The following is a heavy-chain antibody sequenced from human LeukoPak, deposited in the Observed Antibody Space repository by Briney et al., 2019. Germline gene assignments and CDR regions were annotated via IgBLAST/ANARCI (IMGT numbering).Heavy chain of an antibody. CDR3: ARWYNSGWAFDY. J-gene: IGHJ4*02. CDR2: IHSSGST. V-gene: IGHV4-59*08. CDR1: GGTISSYY. Sequence: PSETLSLTCTVSGGTISSYYWNWIRQPPGKGLEWIGYIHSSGSTKYNPSLKSRVTISVDTSKNQFSLKLSSVTAADRAVYYCARWYNSGWAFDYWGQGTLVTVSS. D-gene: IGHD6-19*01.